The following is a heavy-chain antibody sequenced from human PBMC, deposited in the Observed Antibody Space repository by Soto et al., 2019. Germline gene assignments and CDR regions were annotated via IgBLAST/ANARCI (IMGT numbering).Heavy chain of an antibody. CDR2: TNAAGSST. V-gene: IGHV3-74*01. J-gene: IGHJ4*02. CDR1: GLTFSHYW. Sequence: EVQLVESGGDLVQPGGSLRLSCAASGLTFSHYWMQRVRQVPGKGLVWVSGTNAAGSSTTYAYSVKGRFTISTDNAKNTLYLRLSCLRADDTAAYYWDTETYSDYWGPGTLVTVSS. CDR3: DTETYSDY.